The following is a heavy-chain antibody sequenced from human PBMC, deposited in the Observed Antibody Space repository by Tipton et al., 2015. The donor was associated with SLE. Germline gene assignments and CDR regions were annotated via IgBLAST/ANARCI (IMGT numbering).Heavy chain of an antibody. CDR2: ISNSGSTI. CDR3: AKKHGQWLVLKWYFDL. Sequence: SLRLSCAASGFTFSSYEMNWVRQAPGKGLEWVAYISNSGSTIYYADSVKGRFTISRDNAKNSLYLQMNSLRAEDTAVYYCAKKHGQWLVLKWYFDLWGRGTLVTVSS. V-gene: IGHV3-48*03. D-gene: IGHD6-19*01. CDR1: GFTFSSYE. J-gene: IGHJ2*01.